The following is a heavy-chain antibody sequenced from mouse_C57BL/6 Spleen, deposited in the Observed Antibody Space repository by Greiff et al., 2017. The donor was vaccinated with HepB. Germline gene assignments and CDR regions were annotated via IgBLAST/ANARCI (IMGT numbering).Heavy chain of an antibody. J-gene: IGHJ2*01. V-gene: IGHV5-6*01. Sequence: EVQLVESGGDLVKPGGSLKLSCAASGFTFSSYGMSWVRQTPDKRLEWVATISSGGSYTYYPDSVKGRFTISRDNAKNTLYLQMSSLKSEDTAMYYCARQGPYYGSSPYYFDYWGQGTTLTVSS. D-gene: IGHD1-1*01. CDR2: ISSGGSYT. CDR3: ARQGPYYGSSPYYFDY. CDR1: GFTFSSYG.